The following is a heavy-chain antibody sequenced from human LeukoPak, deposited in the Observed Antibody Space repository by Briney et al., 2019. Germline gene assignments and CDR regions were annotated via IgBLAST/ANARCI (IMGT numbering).Heavy chain of an antibody. V-gene: IGHV1-46*01. D-gene: IGHD6-13*01. Sequence: ASVKVSCKASGYTFTSYYMHWVRQAPGQGLEWMGIINPSGGSTSYAQKLQGRVTMTTDTSTSTAYMELRSLRSDDTAVYYCARVQFGGSWLYYYYYMDVWGKGTTVTVSS. CDR3: ARVQFGGSWLYYYYYMDV. J-gene: IGHJ6*03. CDR2: INPSGGST. CDR1: GYTFTSYY.